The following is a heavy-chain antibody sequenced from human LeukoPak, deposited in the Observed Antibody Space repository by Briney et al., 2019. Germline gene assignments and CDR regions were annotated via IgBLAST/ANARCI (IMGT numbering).Heavy chain of an antibody. Sequence: GGSLRLYCAASGFTVSSNYMSWVRQAPGKGLEWVSVIYSGGSTYYADSVKGRFTISRDNSKNTLYLQMNSLRAEDTAVYYCARGSDYGDYGDYWGQGTLVTVSS. CDR2: IYSGGST. D-gene: IGHD4-17*01. V-gene: IGHV3-53*01. CDR3: ARGSDYGDYGDY. J-gene: IGHJ4*02. CDR1: GFTVSSNY.